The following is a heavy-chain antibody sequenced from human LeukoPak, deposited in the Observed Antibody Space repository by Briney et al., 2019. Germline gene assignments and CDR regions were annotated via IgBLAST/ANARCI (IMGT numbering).Heavy chain of an antibody. J-gene: IGHJ3*02. D-gene: IGHD4-17*01. V-gene: IGHV3-23*01. CDR2: ISGSGGST. Sequence: GGSLRLSCAASGFTFSSYAMSWVRQAPGKGLEWVSAISGSGGSTYYADSVKGRFTISRDNSKNTLYLQMNSLRAEDTAVYYCATDGNYGDYVIAFDIWGQGTMVTVSS. CDR3: ATDGNYGDYVIAFDI. CDR1: GFTFSSYA.